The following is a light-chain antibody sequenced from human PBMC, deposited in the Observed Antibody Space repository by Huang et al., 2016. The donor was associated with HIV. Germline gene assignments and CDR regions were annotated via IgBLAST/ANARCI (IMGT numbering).Light chain of an antibody. CDR1: QGISNY. Sequence: DIQMTQSPSSLSVSVGDSVTITCRASQGISNYLAWYQQKPVKVPKLLLYAASTLQSGVPSRFSGSGSGTDVNLTISSLQPEDVATYYCQKYNSALTFGGGTKVEIK. CDR3: QKYNSALT. CDR2: AAS. J-gene: IGKJ4*01. V-gene: IGKV1-27*01.